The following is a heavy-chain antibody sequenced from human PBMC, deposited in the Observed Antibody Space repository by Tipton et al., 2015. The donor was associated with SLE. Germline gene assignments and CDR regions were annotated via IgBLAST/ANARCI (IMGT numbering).Heavy chain of an antibody. CDR1: GFSFSSYG. CDR2: IRYDGSNK. D-gene: IGHD4-23*01. Sequence: SLRLSCAASGFSFSSYGMHWVRQAPGKGLEWVAFIRYDGSNKYYADSVKGRFTISRDNSKNTLYLQMNSLRAEDTAVYYCARTYPTTVAYYGMDVWGQGTTVTVSS. CDR3: ARTYPTTVAYYGMDV. J-gene: IGHJ6*02. V-gene: IGHV3-30*02.